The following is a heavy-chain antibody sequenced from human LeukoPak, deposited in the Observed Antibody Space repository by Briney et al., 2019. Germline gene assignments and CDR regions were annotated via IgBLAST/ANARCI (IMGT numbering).Heavy chain of an antibody. CDR3: SGRSSLAFDV. CDR2: VDPEDAKA. V-gene: IGHV1-69-2*01. D-gene: IGHD3-10*01. Sequence: GATVKISCKSSGYTFSDYYIHWVRQAPGGGLQWLGRVDPEDAKAVYSENLQGRVTITADSFSDSNYMFLSSLTSEDTAFYATSGRSSLAFDVWGQGTVVTVSS. J-gene: IGHJ3*01. CDR1: GYTFSDYY.